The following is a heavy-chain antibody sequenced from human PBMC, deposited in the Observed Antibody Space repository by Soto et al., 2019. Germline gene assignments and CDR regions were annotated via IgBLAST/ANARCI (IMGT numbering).Heavy chain of an antibody. CDR1: GFAFSSDG. CDR2: IWYDGSNK. J-gene: IGHJ4*02. V-gene: IGHV3-33*01. Sequence: GGSVRLCCAASGFAFSSDGMHWVRQAPGKGLEWVAVIWYDGSNKYYADSVKGRFTISRDNSKNTLYLQMNSLRAEDTAVYYCARAEKLRLFDYRGQGTLVTVSS. CDR3: ARAEKLRLFDY. D-gene: IGHD5-12*01.